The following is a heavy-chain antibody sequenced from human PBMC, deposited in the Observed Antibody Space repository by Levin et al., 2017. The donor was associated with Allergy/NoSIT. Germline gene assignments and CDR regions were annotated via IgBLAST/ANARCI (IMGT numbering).Heavy chain of an antibody. CDR1: GGSISSYY. D-gene: IGHD2-2*01. J-gene: IGHJ5*02. CDR3: ARSAHVTVIPAAIFAFDP. CDR2: IHYTGYT. Sequence: PSETLSLTCTVSGGSISSYYWSWIRQSPGKRPEWIGYIHYTGYTNYSPSLESRVTISLDTSKNQFSLKLTSVTAADTAVYSCARSAHVTVIPAAIFAFDPWGQGILVTVSS. V-gene: IGHV4-59*08.